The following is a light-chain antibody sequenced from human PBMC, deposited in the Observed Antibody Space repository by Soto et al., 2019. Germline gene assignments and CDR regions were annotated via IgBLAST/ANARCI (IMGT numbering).Light chain of an antibody. CDR3: QQIYNTPLA. Sequence: DTQMTQSPLFLSASVGDRVTITCRASQSISSYVNWYQHKPGKAPKLLMYAASRLQSGVPSRFSGSGSGTEFTLTISSLQPEDFATYYCQQIYNTPLAFGQGTRLEIK. V-gene: IGKV1-39*01. CDR1: QSISSY. J-gene: IGKJ5*01. CDR2: AAS.